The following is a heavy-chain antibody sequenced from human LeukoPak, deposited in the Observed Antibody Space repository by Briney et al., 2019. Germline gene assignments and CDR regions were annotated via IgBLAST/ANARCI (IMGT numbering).Heavy chain of an antibody. V-gene: IGHV3-48*03. CDR2: TSGHGTTI. J-gene: IGHJ6*02. CDR3: ARDRLGRYGRDGMDV. CDR1: GFTFSSYE. Sequence: GGSLRHSCTASGFTFSSYEVNWVRQAPGKGLEWVSYTSGHGTTIYYADSVRGRFTISRDNAKNSLFLQMNSLRAEDTAVYYCARDRLGRYGRDGMDVWGQGTTVTVSS. D-gene: IGHD5-18*01.